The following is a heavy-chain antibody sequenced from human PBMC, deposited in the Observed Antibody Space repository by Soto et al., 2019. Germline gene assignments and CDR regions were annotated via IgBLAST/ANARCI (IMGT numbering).Heavy chain of an antibody. D-gene: IGHD3-22*01. V-gene: IGHV3-30-3*01. CDR2: ISYDGSNK. CDR1: GFTFSSYV. Sequence: QVQLVESGGGVVQPGRSLRLSCAASGFTFSSYVMHWVRQAPGKGLEWVAVISYDGSNKYYADSVKGRFTISRDNSKRTLYLQMNSLRAEDTAVYYCARDMGTYYYDSSGYYHIQNWYFDLWGRGTLVTVST. CDR3: ARDMGTYYYDSSGYYHIQNWYFDL. J-gene: IGHJ2*01.